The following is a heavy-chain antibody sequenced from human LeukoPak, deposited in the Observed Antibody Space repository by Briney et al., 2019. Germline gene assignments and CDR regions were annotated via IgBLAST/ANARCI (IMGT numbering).Heavy chain of an antibody. J-gene: IGHJ6*03. CDR3: VRDSCQWVIKGVYYYYYMDV. Sequence: SETLSLTCTVSGGSISSYYWSWIRQPAWKGLEWIGRIYNSGSTYYNPSIQSRVTMSVDQTKNQKSLKLSSVTAADTALYYCVRDSCQWVIKGVYYYYYMDVWGKGTTVTISS. D-gene: IGHD1-26*01. CDR2: IYNSGST. V-gene: IGHV4-4*07. CDR1: GGSISSYY.